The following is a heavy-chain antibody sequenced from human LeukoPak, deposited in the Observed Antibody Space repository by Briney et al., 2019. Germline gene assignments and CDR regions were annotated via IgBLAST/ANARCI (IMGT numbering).Heavy chain of an antibody. D-gene: IGHD6-13*01. J-gene: IGHJ4*02. Sequence: GGSLRLSCAASGFTFSRHGMHWVRQAPGKGLEWVAVISYDGGDKYYVDSVKGRFTISRDNSWNTLYLQMNSLRAENTAVYYCAKDGDIAAAGYYFDYWGQGTLVTVSS. CDR1: GFTFSRHG. CDR2: ISYDGGDK. CDR3: AKDGDIAAAGYYFDY. V-gene: IGHV3-30*18.